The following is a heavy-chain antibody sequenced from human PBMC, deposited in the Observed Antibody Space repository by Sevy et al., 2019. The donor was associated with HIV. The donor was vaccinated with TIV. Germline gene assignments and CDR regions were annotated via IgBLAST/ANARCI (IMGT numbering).Heavy chain of an antibody. J-gene: IGHJ4*02. CDR3: ATTKDYYESSGDPFDY. CDR2: FDPEDGKR. CDR1: GYTLTKLS. D-gene: IGHD3-22*01. Sequence: ASVKVSCKVSGYTLTKLSMHWVRQVRGKGLEWMGSFDPEDGKRIYAQKFQGRFTMTEDTSTDTGHLDLNSLRSEDSAVYFCATTKDYYESSGDPFDYWGQGTLVTVSS. V-gene: IGHV1-24*01.